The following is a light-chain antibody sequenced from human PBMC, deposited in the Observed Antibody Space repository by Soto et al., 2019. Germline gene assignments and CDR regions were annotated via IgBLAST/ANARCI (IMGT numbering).Light chain of an antibody. Sequence: SLLTQPAPVSAAPGQKVTISCSGSSSNNGNNHVSRYHQHPGTAPKLLIYENNKRPSGIPDRFSGSKSGTSATPGITGLQTGDEADYYCGTWDSSLSAYVFGTG. V-gene: IGLV1-51*02. J-gene: IGLJ1*01. CDR3: GTWDSSLSAYV. CDR2: ENN. CDR1: SSNNGNNH.